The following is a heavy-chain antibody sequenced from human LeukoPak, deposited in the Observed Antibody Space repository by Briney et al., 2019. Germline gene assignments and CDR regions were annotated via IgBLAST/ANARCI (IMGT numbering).Heavy chain of an antibody. J-gene: IGHJ4*02. CDR2: ISRSGTII. CDR1: GFTFSSYA. CDR3: ARRSGPFDY. V-gene: IGHV3-48*03. Sequence: GRSLRLSCAASGFTFSSYAIHWVRQAPGKGLEWVSYISRSGTIIYYADSVKGRFTISRDNTKNSLYLQMNSLRVEDTAIYYCARRSGPFDYWGQGTLVTVSS.